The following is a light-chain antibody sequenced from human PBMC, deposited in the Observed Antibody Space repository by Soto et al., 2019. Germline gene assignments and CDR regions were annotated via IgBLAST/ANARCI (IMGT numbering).Light chain of an antibody. V-gene: IGLV2-23*01. CDR3: CSYAGSGPFV. J-gene: IGLJ1*01. CDR1: SSDVGSYDL. Sequence: QSALTQPASVSGSPGQSITISCTGTSSDVGSYDLVSWYQQPPGKAPKLMIYEDTKRPSGISTRFSGPKSGNAASLTISGLQAEDEADYYCCSYAGSGPFVFGTGTKLTVL. CDR2: EDT.